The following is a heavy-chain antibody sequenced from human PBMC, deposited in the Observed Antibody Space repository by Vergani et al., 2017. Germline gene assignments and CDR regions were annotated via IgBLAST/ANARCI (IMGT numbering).Heavy chain of an antibody. Sequence: VELLESGGGLAQPGGSLRVSCSASGFRVTTYYMSWVRQAPGKGLEWVSVIKSDGRTSYAESVRGRFTISRDTSRNAVYLQMNILRAEDTAVYYCAKDLGIAAAGTHYYYYYGMDVWGQGTTVTVSS. CDR2: IKSDGRT. CDR1: GFRVTTYY. D-gene: IGHD6-13*01. CDR3: AKDLGIAAAGTHYYYYYGMDV. J-gene: IGHJ6*02. V-gene: IGHV3-66*02.